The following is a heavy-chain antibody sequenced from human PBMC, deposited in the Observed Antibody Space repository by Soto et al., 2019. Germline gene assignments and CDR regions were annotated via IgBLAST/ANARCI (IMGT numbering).Heavy chain of an antibody. CDR2: ITSSGDST. V-gene: IGHV3-23*01. Sequence: PGGPLRISCAASGLTFSSFAMSWVRQAPGKGLEWVSTITSSGDSTSYADSVKGRFTISRHNSNNTLYLQMNSLRAEDAAVYYCAKSLFFFIKRNGEQRLVYSCPGSLVSDL. CDR1: GLTFSSFA. CDR3: AKSLFFFIKRNGEQRLVYSCPGSLVSDL. D-gene: IGHD1-1*01. J-gene: IGHJ2*01.